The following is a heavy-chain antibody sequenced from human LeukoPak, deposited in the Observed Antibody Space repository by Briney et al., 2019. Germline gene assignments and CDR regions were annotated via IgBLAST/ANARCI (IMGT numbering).Heavy chain of an antibody. V-gene: IGHV4-59*01. CDR3: ARGGEGSGWYGSYNYYYGMDV. CDR1: GGSISSYY. D-gene: IGHD6-19*01. Sequence: SETLSLTCTVSGGSISSYYWSWIRQPPGKGLEWIGYIYYSGSTNYNPSLKSRVTMSVDTSKNQFSLKLRSVTAADTAVYYCARGGEGSGWYGSYNYYYGMDVWGQGTTVTVSS. J-gene: IGHJ6*02. CDR2: IYYSGST.